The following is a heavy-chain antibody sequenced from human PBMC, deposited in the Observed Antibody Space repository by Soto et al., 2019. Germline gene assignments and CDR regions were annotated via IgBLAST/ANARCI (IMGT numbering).Heavy chain of an antibody. CDR3: ATRYSYVHF. Sequence: GASVKVSCKSSGYAFTGYYIHWVRQDPGQGLEWMGWINPNSGDANYAQKFQGRVTMTRDTSFSTAYMELSSLRSDDTAVYYCATRYSYVHFWGQGTLVTVSS. D-gene: IGHD5-18*01. J-gene: IGHJ4*02. V-gene: IGHV1-2*02. CDR2: INPNSGDA. CDR1: GYAFTGYY.